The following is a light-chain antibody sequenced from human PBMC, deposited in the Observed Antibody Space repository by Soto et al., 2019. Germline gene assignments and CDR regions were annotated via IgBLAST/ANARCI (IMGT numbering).Light chain of an antibody. V-gene: IGLV2-23*02. CDR3: CSNAGDNTYV. CDR2: EVS. CDR1: SSDVGSYNL. Sequence: QSALTQPASVSGSPGQSITISCIGTSSDVGSYNLVSWYQQHPGKAPKVIISEVSERPSGVSNRFSGSKSGNTASLTISGLQAEDEADNYCCSNAGDNTYVIRSGTKVPV. J-gene: IGLJ1*01.